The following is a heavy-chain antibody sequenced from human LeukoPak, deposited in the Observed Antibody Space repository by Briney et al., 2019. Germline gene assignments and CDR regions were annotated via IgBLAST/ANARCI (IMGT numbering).Heavy chain of an antibody. D-gene: IGHD6-13*01. CDR3: ARLPYTTSYYDC. V-gene: IGHV3-7*04. Sequence: GGSLRLSCAASGFTFSSYWMSWVRQAPGKGPEWVANIKQDGSEKDYVDSVKGRFTMSRDNAENSLYLQMNSLRAEDTAVYYCARLPYTTSYYDCWGQGALVTVSS. J-gene: IGHJ4*02. CDR2: IKQDGSEK. CDR1: GFTFSSYW.